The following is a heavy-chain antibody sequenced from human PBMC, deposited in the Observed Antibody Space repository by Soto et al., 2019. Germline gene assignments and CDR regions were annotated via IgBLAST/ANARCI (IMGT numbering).Heavy chain of an antibody. J-gene: IGHJ6*02. D-gene: IGHD2-15*01. V-gene: IGHV3-30-3*01. CDR2: ISYDGSNK. CDR1: GFTFSSYA. Sequence: PVGSLRLSCAASGFTFSSYAMHWVRQAPGKGLEWVAVISYDGSNKYYADSVKGRFTTSRDNSKNTLYLQMNSLRAEDTAVYYCAREYCSGGSCKRGMDVWGQGTTVTVSS. CDR3: AREYCSGGSCKRGMDV.